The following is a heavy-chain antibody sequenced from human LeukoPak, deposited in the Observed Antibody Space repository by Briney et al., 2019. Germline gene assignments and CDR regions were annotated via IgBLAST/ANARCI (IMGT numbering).Heavy chain of an antibody. J-gene: IGHJ2*01. CDR2: IIPIFGTA. D-gene: IGHD1-26*01. V-gene: IGHV1-69*05. CDR3: ARDRFSGSYLYWYFDL. Sequence: ASVKVSCKASGGTFSSYAISWVRQAPGQGLEWMGGIIPIFGTANYAQKFQGRVTIATDESTSTAYMELSSLRSEGTAVYYCARDRFSGSYLYWYFDLWGRGTLVTVSS. CDR1: GGTFSSYA.